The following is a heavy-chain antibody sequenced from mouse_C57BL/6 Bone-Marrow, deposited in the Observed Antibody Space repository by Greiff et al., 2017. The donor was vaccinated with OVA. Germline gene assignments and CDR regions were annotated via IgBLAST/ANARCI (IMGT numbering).Heavy chain of an antibody. CDR3: TTYLRDY. CDR1: GFNIKDDY. V-gene: IGHV14-4*01. Sequence: VQLQQSGAELVRPGASVKLSCTASGFNIKDDYMHWVKQRPEQGLEWIGWIDPENGDTEYASKFQGKATITADTSSNTAYLQLSSLTSEDSDVYNCTTYLRDYWGQGTTLTVSS. J-gene: IGHJ2*01. CDR2: IDPENGDT.